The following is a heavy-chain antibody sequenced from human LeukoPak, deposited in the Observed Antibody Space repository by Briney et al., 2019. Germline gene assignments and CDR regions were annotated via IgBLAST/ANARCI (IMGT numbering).Heavy chain of an antibody. D-gene: IGHD3-10*01. J-gene: IGHJ4*02. Sequence: GGSLRLSCAASGFTFSSYAMSWVRQAPGKGLEWVSAISGSGGSTYYADSVKGRFTISRDNSENTLYLQMNSLRAEDTAVYYCAYYYGSGSLTYFDYWGQGTLVTVSS. CDR2: ISGSGGST. CDR3: AYYYGSGSLTYFDY. CDR1: GFTFSSYA. V-gene: IGHV3-23*01.